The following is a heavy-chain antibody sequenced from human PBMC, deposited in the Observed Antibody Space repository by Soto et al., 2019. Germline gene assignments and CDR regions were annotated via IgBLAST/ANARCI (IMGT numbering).Heavy chain of an antibody. V-gene: IGHV4-59*01. J-gene: IGHJ4*02. CDR2: IYYGGST. Sequence: PSETLSLTCTVSGGSISGYYWSWIRQPPGKGLEWIGYIYYGGSTNYNPSLKSRVTISVDTSKNQFSLKLRSVTAADTAVYYCARTYGGYYDYWGQGTLVTVSS. CDR1: GGSISGYY. D-gene: IGHD2-8*01. CDR3: ARTYGGYYDY.